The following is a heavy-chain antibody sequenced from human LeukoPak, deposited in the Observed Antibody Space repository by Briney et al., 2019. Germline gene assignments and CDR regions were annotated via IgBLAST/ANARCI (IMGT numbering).Heavy chain of an antibody. CDR1: GFTFSDYS. J-gene: IGHJ1*01. D-gene: IGHD6-13*01. CDR2: ISSSSAYI. Sequence: PGGSLRLSCAASGFTFSDYSMNWVRQAPGKGLEWVSSISSSSAYIYYADSVKGRFTASRDNAKNSLSLQMDSLRVEDSAVYHCARGPRNSSSYQYFQHWGQGTLVTVSA. V-gene: IGHV3-21*01. CDR3: ARGPRNSSSYQYFQH.